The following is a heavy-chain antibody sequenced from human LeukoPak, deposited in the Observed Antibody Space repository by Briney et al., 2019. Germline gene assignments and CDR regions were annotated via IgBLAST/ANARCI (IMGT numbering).Heavy chain of an antibody. CDR1: GYSISSGYY. D-gene: IGHD2-2*01. V-gene: IGHV4-38-2*02. CDR2: IYHSGST. Sequence: SETLSLTCTVSGYSISSGYYWGWIRQPPGKGLEWIGSIYHSGSTYYNPSLKSRVTISVDTSKNQFSLKLSSVTAADTAVYYCARARQSVGYALRLGLDYWGQGTLVTVSS. CDR3: ARARQSVGYALRLGLDY. J-gene: IGHJ4*02.